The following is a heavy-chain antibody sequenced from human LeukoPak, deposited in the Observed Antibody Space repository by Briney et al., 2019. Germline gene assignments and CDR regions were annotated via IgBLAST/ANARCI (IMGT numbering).Heavy chain of an antibody. Sequence: GGSLRLSCAASGFTFSSYDMSWVRQAPGKGLEWVSAISGSGGSTYYADSVKGRFTISRDNSKNTLYLQMNSLRAEDTAVYYCAEEFTGIAAAAYINVWGKGTTVTVSS. J-gene: IGHJ6*03. CDR2: ISGSGGST. V-gene: IGHV3-23*01. D-gene: IGHD6-13*01. CDR3: AEEFTGIAAAAYINV. CDR1: GFTFSSYD.